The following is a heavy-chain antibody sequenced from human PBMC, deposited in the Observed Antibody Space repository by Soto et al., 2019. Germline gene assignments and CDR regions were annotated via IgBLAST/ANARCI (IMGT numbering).Heavy chain of an antibody. CDR1: GFTFSGSA. D-gene: IGHD6-13*01. J-gene: IGHJ6*02. CDR2: IRSKANSYAT. CDR3: TWGGAAAGYYYYYGMDV. Sequence: GGSLRLSCAASGFTFSGSAMHCVRQASGKGLEWVGRIRSKANSYATAYAASVKGRFTISRDDSKNTAYLQMNSLKTEDTAVYYCTWGGAAAGYYYYYGMDVWGQGTTVTVSS. V-gene: IGHV3-73*01.